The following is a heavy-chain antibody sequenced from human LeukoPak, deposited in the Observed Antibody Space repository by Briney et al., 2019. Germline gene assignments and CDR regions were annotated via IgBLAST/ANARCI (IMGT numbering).Heavy chain of an antibody. CDR2: IRYDGSNK. D-gene: IGHD3-3*01. J-gene: IGHJ4*02. CDR3: ARDHRIFGVVTLPGDY. Sequence: GGSLRLSCAASGFTFSSYGMHWVRQAPGKGLEWVAFIRYDGSNKYYADSVKGRFTISRDNAKNSLYLQMNSLRAEDTAVYYCARDHRIFGVVTLPGDYWGQGTLVTVSS. CDR1: GFTFSSYG. V-gene: IGHV3-30*02.